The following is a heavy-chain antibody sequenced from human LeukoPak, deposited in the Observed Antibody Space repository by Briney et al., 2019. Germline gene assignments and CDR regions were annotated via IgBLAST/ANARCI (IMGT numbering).Heavy chain of an antibody. CDR2: ISYDGSNK. Sequence: PGGSLRLSCAASGFTFSSYAMHWVRQAPGKGLEWVAVISYDGSNKYYADSVKGRFTISRDNSKNTLYLQMNSLRAEDTAVYYCAKDLGIVDCSGGSCPQNNPFDYWGQGTLVTVSS. CDR1: GFTFSSYA. D-gene: IGHD2-15*01. V-gene: IGHV3-30*04. CDR3: AKDLGIVDCSGGSCPQNNPFDY. J-gene: IGHJ4*02.